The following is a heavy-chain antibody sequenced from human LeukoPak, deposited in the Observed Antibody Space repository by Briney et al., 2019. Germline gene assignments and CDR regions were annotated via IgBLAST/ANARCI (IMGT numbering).Heavy chain of an antibody. V-gene: IGHV3-7*05. CDR1: GCNFRSYW. D-gene: IGHD3-10*01. CDR3: VRDGMGGIKAFDM. Sequence: GGSLRLSCVGSGCNFRSYWMSWVRQAPGKGLEWVANIKPDGSQKYFVDSVRGRFTISRDNAKNSVYLQMTSLRAEDTALYYCVRDGMGGIKAFDMWGQGTVVTVSS. CDR2: IKPDGSQK. J-gene: IGHJ3*02.